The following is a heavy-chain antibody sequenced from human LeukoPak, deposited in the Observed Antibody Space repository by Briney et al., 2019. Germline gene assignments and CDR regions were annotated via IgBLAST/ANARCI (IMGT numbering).Heavy chain of an antibody. CDR3: ARARDSSGWFDAFDI. Sequence: GGSLRLSCAASGFTFSSYAMSWVRQAPGKGLEWVSAISGSGGSTYYADSVKGRFTISRDNAKNSLYLQMNSLRAEDTAVYYCARARDSSGWFDAFDIWGQGTMVTVSS. J-gene: IGHJ3*02. V-gene: IGHV3-23*01. D-gene: IGHD6-19*01. CDR2: ISGSGGST. CDR1: GFTFSSYA.